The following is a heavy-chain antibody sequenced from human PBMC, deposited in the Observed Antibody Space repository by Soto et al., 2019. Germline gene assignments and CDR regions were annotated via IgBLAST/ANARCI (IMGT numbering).Heavy chain of an antibody. CDR2: ISSSGSTI. V-gene: IGHV3-48*03. CDR1: GFTFSSYE. D-gene: IGHD3-10*01. Sequence: GGSLRLSCAASGFTFSSYEMNWVRQAPGKGLEWVSYISSSGSTIYYADSVKGRFTISRDNAKNSLYLQMNSLRAEDTAAYYCAALATGFGYWGQGTLVTVSS. CDR3: AALATGFGY. J-gene: IGHJ4*02.